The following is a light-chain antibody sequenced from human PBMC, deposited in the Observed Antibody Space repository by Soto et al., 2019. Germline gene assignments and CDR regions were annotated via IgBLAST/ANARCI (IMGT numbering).Light chain of an antibody. CDR2: GAS. CDR3: QHRMNWPLT. V-gene: IGKV3-11*01. CDR1: QSVISN. J-gene: IGKJ5*01. Sequence: EIVWTQSPATLSVSPGERATLSRRASQSVISNLAWYQQQHGQAPRLXIYGASPRETGIPAMFSGSGSETEFTLTISSLEPEDFAVAYCQHRMNWPLTFGQGTRLEIK.